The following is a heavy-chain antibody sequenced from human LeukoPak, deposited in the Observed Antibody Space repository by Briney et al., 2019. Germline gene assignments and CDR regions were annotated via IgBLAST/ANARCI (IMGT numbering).Heavy chain of an antibody. Sequence: SETLSLTCTVSGGSISPYFWSWIRQSPGEGLEWIGYIYNDGSTKYNPSLKSRVTISADTSKRQFSLNLRSVTAADTAVYYCARRQTYFDYWGQGTLVTVSS. CDR1: GGSISPYF. CDR2: IYNDGST. CDR3: ARRQTYFDY. J-gene: IGHJ4*02. V-gene: IGHV4-4*09.